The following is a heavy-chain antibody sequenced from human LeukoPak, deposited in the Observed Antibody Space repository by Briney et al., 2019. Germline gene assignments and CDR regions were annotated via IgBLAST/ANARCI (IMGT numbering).Heavy chain of an antibody. CDR2: INPNSGGT. D-gene: IGHD3-22*01. V-gene: IGHV1-2*02. CDR3: ASFYYDSSGPRKWGEDAFDI. Sequence: ASMNCSCKASGYTFTGYYMHWVRQDPGQGIEWMGLINPNSGGTNYAQKFQSRVTMTRDTSISTAYMELSRVRSDDTAVYYCASFYYDSSGPRKWGEDAFDIWGQGTMVTVSS. J-gene: IGHJ3*02. CDR1: GYTFTGYY.